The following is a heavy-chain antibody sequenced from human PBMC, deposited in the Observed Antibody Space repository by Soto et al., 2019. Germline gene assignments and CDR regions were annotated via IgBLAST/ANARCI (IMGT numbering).Heavy chain of an antibody. D-gene: IGHD1-26*01. J-gene: IGHJ6*02. Sequence: GGSLRLSCAASGFTFSSYGMHWVRQAPGKGLEWVAVIWYDGSNKYYADSVKGRFTISRDNSKNTLYLQMNSLRAEDTAVYYCARDLMGAKRELQGKYYYGMDVWGQGTTVTVSS. CDR2: IWYDGSNK. V-gene: IGHV3-33*01. CDR3: ARDLMGAKRELQGKYYYGMDV. CDR1: GFTFSSYG.